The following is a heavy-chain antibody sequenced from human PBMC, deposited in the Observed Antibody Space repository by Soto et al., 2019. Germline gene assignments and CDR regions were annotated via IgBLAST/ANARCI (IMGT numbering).Heavy chain of an antibody. CDR2: TYYRSKWHN. J-gene: IGHJ4*02. CDR3: AKDLLPRHGHQQLVPGFFDY. CDR1: GDSVSSNSAA. D-gene: IGHD6-13*01. Sequence: SQTLSLTGAISGDSVSSNSAAWNWIRQSPSRGLEWLGRTYYRSKWHNDYADSVKGRFTISRDNSKNTLYLQMNSLRAEDTAVYYCAKDLLPRHGHQQLVPGFFDYWGQGTLVTVSS. V-gene: IGHV6-1*01.